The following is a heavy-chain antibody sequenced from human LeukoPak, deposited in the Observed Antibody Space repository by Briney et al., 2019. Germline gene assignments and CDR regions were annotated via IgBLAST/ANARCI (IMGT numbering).Heavy chain of an antibody. V-gene: IGHV1-2*02. J-gene: IGHJ5*02. CDR1: GYTFTGYY. CDR3: ARAEPLCYVIDIDNWFDP. D-gene: IGHD2-2*01. Sequence: ASVKVSCKASGYTFTGYYMHWVRQAPGQGLEWMGWINPNSGGTNYAQKFQGRVTITRDTSISTAYMELSRLRSDDTAVYYCARAEPLCYVIDIDNWFDPWGQGTLVTVSS. CDR2: INPNSGGT.